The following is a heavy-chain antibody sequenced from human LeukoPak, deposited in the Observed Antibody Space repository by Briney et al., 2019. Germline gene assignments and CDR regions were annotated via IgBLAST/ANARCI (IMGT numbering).Heavy chain of an antibody. J-gene: IGHJ4*02. D-gene: IGHD5-24*01. Sequence: SETLSLTCIVSCGSISSYYWSWIRRPAGKGLVWIGRIYASGSTNYNSSLKSRVTMSGDRSKDQFSLKLTSVTAGDTAVYYCARGPKMSAIGSFDYWGQGALVTVSS. CDR2: IYASGST. V-gene: IGHV4-4*07. CDR3: ARGPKMSAIGSFDY. CDR1: CGSISSYY.